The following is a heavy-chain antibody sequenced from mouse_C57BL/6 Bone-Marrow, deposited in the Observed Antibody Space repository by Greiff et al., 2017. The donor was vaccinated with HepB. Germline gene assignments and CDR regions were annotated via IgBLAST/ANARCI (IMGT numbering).Heavy chain of an antibody. Sequence: VQLVESGPELVKPGASVKISCKASGYTFTDYYINWVKQRPGQGLEWIGWIFPGSGSTYYNEKFKGKATLTVDKSSSTAYMLLSSLTSEDSAVYFCARVYYSKSWFAYWGQGTLVTVSA. CDR3: ARVYYSKSWFAY. J-gene: IGHJ3*01. CDR1: GYTFTDYY. V-gene: IGHV1-75*01. D-gene: IGHD2-5*01. CDR2: IFPGSGST.